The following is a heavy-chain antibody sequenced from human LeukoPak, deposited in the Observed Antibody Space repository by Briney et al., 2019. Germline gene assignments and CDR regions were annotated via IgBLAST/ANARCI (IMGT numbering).Heavy chain of an antibody. J-gene: IGHJ4*02. CDR3: ARVKDSYYYGSGSHAPDY. CDR1: GFTFSSYW. CDR2: IKQDGSEK. V-gene: IGHV3-7*01. Sequence: GGSPRLSCAASGFTFSSYWMSWVRQAPGKGLEWVANIKQDGSEKYYVDSVKGRFTISRDNAKNSLYLQMNSLRAEDTAVYYCARVKDSYYYGSGSHAPDYWGQGTLVTVSS. D-gene: IGHD3-10*01.